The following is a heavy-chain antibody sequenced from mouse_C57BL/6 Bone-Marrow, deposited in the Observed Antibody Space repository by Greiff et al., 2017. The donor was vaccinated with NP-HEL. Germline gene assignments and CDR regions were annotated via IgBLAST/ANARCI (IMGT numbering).Heavy chain of an antibody. D-gene: IGHD1-1*01. J-gene: IGHJ2*01. CDR1: GYTFTDYY. V-gene: IGHV1-19*01. CDR3: ARRRLVGSTYFDY. Sequence: EVQRVESGPVLVKPGASVKMSCKASGYTFTDYYMNWVKQSHGKSLEWIGVINPYNGGTSYNQKFKGKATLTVDKSSSTAYMELNSLTSEDSAVYYCARRRLVGSTYFDYWGQGTTLTVSS. CDR2: INPYNGGT.